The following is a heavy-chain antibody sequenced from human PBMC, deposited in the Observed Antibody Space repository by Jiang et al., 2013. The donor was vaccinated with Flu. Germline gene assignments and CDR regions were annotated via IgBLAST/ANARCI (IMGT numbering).Heavy chain of an antibody. V-gene: IGHV4-59*08. CDR3: ARHAHFYDTSGFYNHFDF. CDR1: GGSINTY. D-gene: IGHD3-22*01. J-gene: IGHJ4*02. Sequence: ETLSLACTVSGGSINTYWSWIRQPPGKGLEWIGYIYYTGTTNYNPSLKSRVTISVDTSKNQFSLKLSSVTAADTAVYYCARHAHFYDTSGFYNHFDFWGQGTLVTVSS. CDR2: IYYTGTT.